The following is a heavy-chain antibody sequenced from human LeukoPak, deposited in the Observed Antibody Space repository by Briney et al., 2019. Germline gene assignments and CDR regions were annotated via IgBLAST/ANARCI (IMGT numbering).Heavy chain of an antibody. CDR3: ARGVYGAYFDF. CDR2: RESNGYT. CDR1: GGSLSGYY. J-gene: IGHJ4*02. Sequence: SETPSLTCSFSGGSLSGYYWSWLRQPPGKGLEWIAYRESNGYTEYYPSLMSRVKISLDTSKNQLSLKLTSVTAADTAVYYCARGVYGAYFDFWGQGTLVTVSS. V-gene: IGHV4-59*01. D-gene: IGHD4-17*01.